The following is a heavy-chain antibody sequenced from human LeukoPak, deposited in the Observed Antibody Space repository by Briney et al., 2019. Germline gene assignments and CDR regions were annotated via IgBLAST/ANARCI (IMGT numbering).Heavy chain of an antibody. V-gene: IGHV4-34*01. CDR2: IYHSGST. Sequence: SETLSLTCAVYGGSFSGYYWSWIRQPPGKGLEWIGSIYHSGSTYYNPSLKSRVTISVDTSKNQFSLKLSSVTAADTAVYYCAKYPTRIAVAGTAYWGQGTLVTVSS. D-gene: IGHD6-19*01. CDR1: GGSFSGYY. J-gene: IGHJ4*02. CDR3: AKYPTRIAVAGTAY.